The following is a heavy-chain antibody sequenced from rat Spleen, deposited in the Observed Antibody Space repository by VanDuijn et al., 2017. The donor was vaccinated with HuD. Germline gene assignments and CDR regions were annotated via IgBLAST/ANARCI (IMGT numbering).Heavy chain of an antibody. Sequence: EVRLVESGGGLVQPGRSLKLSCAASRFNFSDYTMPWVRQAPEKGLEWVATIFYAGSRTYYRDSVKGRFTISRDNARSILYRQMDSLGYEDTATYYCATQGITAPHFDYWGQGVMVTVSS. CDR1: RFNFSDYT. V-gene: IGHV5S10*01. CDR3: ATQGITAPHFDY. J-gene: IGHJ2*01. CDR2: IFYAGSRT. D-gene: IGHD1-4*01.